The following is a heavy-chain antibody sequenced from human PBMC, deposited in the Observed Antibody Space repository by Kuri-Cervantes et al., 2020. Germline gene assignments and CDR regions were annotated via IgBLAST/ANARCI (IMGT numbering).Heavy chain of an antibody. Sequence: GESLKISCAASGFTFDEYAMHWVRQAPGKGLEWVAVISYDGSNKYYADSVKGRFTISRDNSKNTLYLQMNSLRAEDTAVYYCAKDLDYYGSGSYYIGMDVWGQGTTVTVSS. CDR1: GFTFDEYA. D-gene: IGHD3-10*01. V-gene: IGHV3-30-3*01. CDR3: AKDLDYYGSGSYYIGMDV. J-gene: IGHJ6*02. CDR2: ISYDGSNK.